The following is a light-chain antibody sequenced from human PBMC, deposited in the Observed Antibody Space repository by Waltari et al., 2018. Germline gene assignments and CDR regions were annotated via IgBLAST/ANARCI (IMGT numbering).Light chain of an antibody. J-gene: IGKJ3*01. CDR2: VAS. CDR1: QGISDS. CDR3: QQYYSAPLA. Sequence: DIRMTQSPSSLSASVGDRVTITCRASQGISDSLAWYQQKPGTVPKLLIYVASTLQSGVPSRFSGSGSGTDFTLPISSLQPEDFATYYCQQYYSAPLAFGPGTKLDIE. V-gene: IGKV1-27*01.